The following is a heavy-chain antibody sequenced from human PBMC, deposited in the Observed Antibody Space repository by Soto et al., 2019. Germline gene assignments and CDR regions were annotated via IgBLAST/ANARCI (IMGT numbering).Heavy chain of an antibody. CDR2: ISAYNGNT. V-gene: IGHV1-18*01. CDR1: GYTFTSYG. Sequence: ASVKVSCKASGYTFTSYGISWVRQAPGQGLEWMGWISAYNGNTNYAQKVQGRVTMTTGTSTSTAYMELRSLRSDDTAVYYCARVASSGYSGFDPWGQGTLVTVSS. CDR3: ARVASSGYSGFDP. J-gene: IGHJ5*02. D-gene: IGHD3-22*01.